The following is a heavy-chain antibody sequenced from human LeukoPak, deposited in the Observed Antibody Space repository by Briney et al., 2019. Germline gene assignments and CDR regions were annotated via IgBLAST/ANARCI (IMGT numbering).Heavy chain of an antibody. CDR1: GGSISNYY. J-gene: IGHJ3*02. Sequence: SETLSLTCAVSGGSISNYYWGWIRQPPGKELEWIGYIYFSGGNTNYNPSFKSRVTISVDTSKNQFFLRLNSVTAAGTAVYYCARQPSGTAAFDIWGEGTVVTVSS. D-gene: IGHD1-14*01. CDR3: ARQPSGTAAFDI. V-gene: IGHV4-59*08. CDR2: IYFSGGNT.